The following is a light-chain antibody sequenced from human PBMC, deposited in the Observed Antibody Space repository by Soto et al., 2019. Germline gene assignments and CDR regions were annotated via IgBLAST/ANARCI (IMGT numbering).Light chain of an antibody. CDR3: QQLKSYPLT. CDR1: QGISSY. Sequence: IQLTQSPSSLSASVGDRVTITCRASQGISSYLAWYQQKPGKAPKVLISAASTLQSGVPSRFSGSGYGTDFTLTISSLQPEDFATYYCQQLKSYPLTFDGGTKMEIK. J-gene: IGKJ4*01. V-gene: IGKV1-9*01. CDR2: AAS.